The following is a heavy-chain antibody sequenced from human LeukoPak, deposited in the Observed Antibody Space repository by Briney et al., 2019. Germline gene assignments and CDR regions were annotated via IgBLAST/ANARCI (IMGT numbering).Heavy chain of an antibody. V-gene: IGHV1-69*13. CDR2: IIPIFGTS. Sequence: GASVKVSCKASGGTFGSYAISWVRQAPGQGLEWMGGIIPIFGTSNYAQKFQGRLTITADESTNTACMELSSLRSEDTAVYFCARDRDSGSSPRWFDPWGQGTLVTVSS. D-gene: IGHD6-6*01. CDR3: ARDRDSGSSPRWFDP. CDR1: GGTFGSYA. J-gene: IGHJ5*02.